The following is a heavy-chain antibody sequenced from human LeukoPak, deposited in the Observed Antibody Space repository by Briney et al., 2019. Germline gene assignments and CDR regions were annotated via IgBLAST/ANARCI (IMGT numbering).Heavy chain of an antibody. CDR3: ARGVRRAYGSGWRDDAFDI. CDR2: ISAYNGNT. CDR1: GYTFTSYG. J-gene: IGHJ3*02. V-gene: IGHV1-18*01. D-gene: IGHD6-19*01. Sequence: GASVKVSCKASGYTFTSYGISWVRQAPGQGLEWMGWISAYNGNTNYAQKLQGRVTMTTDTSTSTAYMELRSLRSDDTAVYYCARGVRRAYGSGWRDDAFDIWGQGTMVTVSS.